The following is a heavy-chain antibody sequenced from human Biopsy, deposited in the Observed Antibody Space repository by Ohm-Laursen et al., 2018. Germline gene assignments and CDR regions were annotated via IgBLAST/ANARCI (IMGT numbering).Heavy chain of an antibody. V-gene: IGHV1-18*04. CDR1: GYTFTTYG. CDR3: ARDYQPYLVTMHYYYYGMDV. D-gene: IGHD2-2*01. J-gene: IGHJ6*02. CDR2: IRTDNGAT. Sequence: GASVKVSCKASGYTFTTYGISWVRQAPGQGLEWMGWIRTDNGATDYAQNLQGRVTMTTDTSAATAYMELRSLRSDDTAVYYCARDYQPYLVTMHYYYYGMDVWGQGTTVTVSS.